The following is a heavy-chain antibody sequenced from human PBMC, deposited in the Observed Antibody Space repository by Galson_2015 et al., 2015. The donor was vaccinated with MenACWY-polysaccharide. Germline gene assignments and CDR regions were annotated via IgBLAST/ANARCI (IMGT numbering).Heavy chain of an antibody. D-gene: IGHD1-26*01. J-gene: IGHJ6*02. CDR2: IKQDGSEK. V-gene: IGHV3-7*03. CDR1: GFTFSSYW. CDR3: AKSPVVGPTAGFYGVDV. Sequence: SLRLSCAASGFTFSSYWMSWFRQAPGKGLEWVANIKQDGSEKYYVDSVKGRFTISRDNAKNSLYLQMNSLRAEDTAIYYCAKSPVVGPTAGFYGVDVWGHGTTVTVSS.